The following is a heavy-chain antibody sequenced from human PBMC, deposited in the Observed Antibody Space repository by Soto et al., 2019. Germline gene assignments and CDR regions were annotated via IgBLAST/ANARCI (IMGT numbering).Heavy chain of an antibody. Sequence: EEQLVESGGALVQPGRSLRLSCAASGFTFDDYAMHWVRQVPGKGLEWVSFITWNGVNTAYADSIRGRFTISRDNAKNSLYLKMNSLSAEDTAFYYCTRGYCSVGSCAFDIWGQGTMVAVSS. J-gene: IGHJ3*02. CDR3: TRGYCSVGSCAFDI. V-gene: IGHV3-9*01. CDR2: ITWNGVNT. CDR1: GFTFDDYA. D-gene: IGHD2-15*01.